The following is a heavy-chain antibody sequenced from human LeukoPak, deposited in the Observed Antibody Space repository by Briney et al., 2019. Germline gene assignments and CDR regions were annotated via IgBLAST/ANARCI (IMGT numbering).Heavy chain of an antibody. CDR3: ARERGYYYGSGSYYSKNYFDY. D-gene: IGHD3-10*01. CDR2: IIPIFGTA. J-gene: IGHJ4*02. Sequence: ASVKVSCKASGGTFSSYAISWVRQAPGQGLEWMGGIIPIFGTANYAQKFQGRVTMTRDTSISTAYMELSRLRSDDTAVYYCARERGYYYGSGSYYSKNYFDYWGQGTLVTVSS. CDR1: GGTFSSYA. V-gene: IGHV1-69*05.